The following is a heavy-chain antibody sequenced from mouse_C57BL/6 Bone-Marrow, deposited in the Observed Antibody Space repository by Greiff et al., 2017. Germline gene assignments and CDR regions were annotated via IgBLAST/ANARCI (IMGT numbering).Heavy chain of an antibody. D-gene: IGHD1-1*01. CDR1: GYTFTDYN. V-gene: IGHV1-18*01. Sequence: VQLKESGPELVKPGASVKIPCKASGYTFTDYNMDWVKQSHGKSLEWIGDINPNNGGTIYNQKFKGKATLTVDKSSSTAYMELRSLTSEDTAVYYCARNGITTVVADWYFDVWGTGTTVTVSS. CDR3: ARNGITTVVADWYFDV. J-gene: IGHJ1*03. CDR2: INPNNGGT.